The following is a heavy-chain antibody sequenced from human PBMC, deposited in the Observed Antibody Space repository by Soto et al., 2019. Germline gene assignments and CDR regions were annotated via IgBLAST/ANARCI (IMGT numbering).Heavy chain of an antibody. CDR2: IYYSGST. CDR3: AGRYGASFDY. CDR1: GGSISSYY. D-gene: IGHD4-17*01. V-gene: IGHV4-59*01. J-gene: IGHJ4*02. Sequence: SETLSLTCTVSGGSISSYYWSWIRQPPGKGLEWIGYIYYSGSTNYNPSLKSRVTISVDTSKNQFSLKLSSVTAADTAVYYCAGRYGASFDYWGQGTLVTVSS.